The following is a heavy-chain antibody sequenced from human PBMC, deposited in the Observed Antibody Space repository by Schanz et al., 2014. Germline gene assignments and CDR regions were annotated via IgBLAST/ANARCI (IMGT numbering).Heavy chain of an antibody. CDR3: AKIWKAHHLTGRPGWSDGMDV. V-gene: IGHV3-21*04. D-gene: IGHD3-3*01. CDR1: GFTFSSSG. Sequence: SCAASGFTFSSSGMNLVRQAPGKGLEWVSYISSSSSYIYYADSMKGRFTISRDNAKNSLYLQMNSLRVEDTAIYYCAKIWKAHHLTGRPGWSDGMDVWGQGTTV. J-gene: IGHJ6*02. CDR2: ISSSSSYI.